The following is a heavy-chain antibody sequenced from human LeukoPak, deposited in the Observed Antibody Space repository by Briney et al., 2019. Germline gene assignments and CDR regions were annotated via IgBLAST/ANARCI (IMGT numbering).Heavy chain of an antibody. CDR3: VRHTRRSPGDY. CDR2: IRDDGSDK. D-gene: IGHD1-26*01. Sequence: PGGSLRLSCAASGFTFSSYWMTWVRQAPGKGLEWTANIRDDGSDKYYVDSVKGRFTISRDNAQNTLLLQMDSLRVEDTAVYYCVRHTRRSPGDYWGQGTLVTVST. CDR1: GFTFSSYW. J-gene: IGHJ4*02. V-gene: IGHV3-7*01.